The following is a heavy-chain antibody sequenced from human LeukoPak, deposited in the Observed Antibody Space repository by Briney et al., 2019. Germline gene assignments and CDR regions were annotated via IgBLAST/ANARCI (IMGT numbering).Heavy chain of an antibody. D-gene: IGHD3-10*01. CDR1: GFTFSNAW. CDR3: TTADPLLWFGDAIAY. CDR2: IKSKTDGETT. Sequence: GGSLRLSCAASGFTFSNAWMSWVRQAPGKGLEWVGRIKSKTDGETTDYAAPVKGRFTISRDDSKNTLYLQMNSLKTEDTAVYYCTTADPLLWFGDAIAYWGQGTLVTVSS. V-gene: IGHV3-15*01. J-gene: IGHJ4*02.